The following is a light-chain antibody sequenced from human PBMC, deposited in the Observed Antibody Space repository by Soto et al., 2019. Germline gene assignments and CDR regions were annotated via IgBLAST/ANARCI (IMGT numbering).Light chain of an antibody. V-gene: IGLV2-23*02. CDR2: EDN. CDR1: SSDIGSYNL. Sequence: QSVLTQPASVSESPGQSITISCTGTSSDIGSYNLVSWYQQHPGKAPKLMIYEDNKRPSGVSNRFSGSKSGNTASLTISGLQAEDEADYYCCSYAGSSTVVVFGGGTKLTVL. J-gene: IGLJ2*01. CDR3: CSYAGSSTVVV.